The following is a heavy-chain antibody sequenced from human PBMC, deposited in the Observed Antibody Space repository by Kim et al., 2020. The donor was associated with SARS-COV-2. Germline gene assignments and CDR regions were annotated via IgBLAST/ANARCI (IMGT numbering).Heavy chain of an antibody. D-gene: IGHD1-20*01. Sequence: GGSLRLSCAASGFSFNNYSMHWVRQAPGKGLEWVAFISYEGSKKQYLDSLKGRFTVSRDYSKNTLYLQMNSLTAEDTAVYYCAKQVYIFKLNTYYGMDV. CDR3: AKQVYIFKLNTYYGMDV. CDR2: ISYEGSKK. J-gene: IGHJ6*01. CDR1: GFSFNNYS. V-gene: IGHV3-30*18.